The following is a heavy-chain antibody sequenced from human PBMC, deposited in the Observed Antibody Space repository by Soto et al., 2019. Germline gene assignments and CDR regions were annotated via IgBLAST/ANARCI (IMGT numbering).Heavy chain of an antibody. V-gene: IGHV1-46*01. CDR1: GYTFTSYY. J-gene: IGHJ5*02. Sequence: ASVKVSCKASGYTFTSYYMHWVRQAPGQGLEWMGIINPSGGSTSYAQKFQGRVTMTRDTSTSTVYMELSSLRSEDTAVYYCARDPSIVLVPAARVGCWFDPWGQGTLVTVSS. D-gene: IGHD2-2*01. CDR3: ARDPSIVLVPAARVGCWFDP. CDR2: INPSGGST.